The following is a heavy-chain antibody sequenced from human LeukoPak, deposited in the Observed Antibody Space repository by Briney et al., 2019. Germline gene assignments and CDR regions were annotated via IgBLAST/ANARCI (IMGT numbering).Heavy chain of an antibody. D-gene: IGHD3-16*02. J-gene: IGHJ3*02. Sequence: PSETLSLTCTVSGGSISSYYWSWIRQSAGKGLEWIGRIYASGSTNYNPSLKSRVTMSVDTSKNQFSPKLSTVSAADTAVYYFARAKDNYRGNDAFDIWGQGTMVTVSS. CDR1: GGSISSYY. V-gene: IGHV4-4*07. CDR3: ARAKDNYRGNDAFDI. CDR2: IYASGST.